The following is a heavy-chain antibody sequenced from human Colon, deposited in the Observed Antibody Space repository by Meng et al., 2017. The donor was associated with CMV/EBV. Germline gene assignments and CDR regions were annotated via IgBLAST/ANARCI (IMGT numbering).Heavy chain of an antibody. D-gene: IGHD3-10*01. CDR1: GFTFSDYY. V-gene: IGHV3-11*04. Sequence: GGSLRLSCAVSGFTFSDYYMSWIRQAPGKGLEWVSYISSSGSTIYYADSVKGRFTISRDNAKNSLYLQMNSLRAEDTAVDYCARGAITYYYGSGYSDAFDFWGQGTMVTVSS. CDR3: ARGAITYYYGSGYSDAFDF. CDR2: ISSSGSTI. J-gene: IGHJ3*01.